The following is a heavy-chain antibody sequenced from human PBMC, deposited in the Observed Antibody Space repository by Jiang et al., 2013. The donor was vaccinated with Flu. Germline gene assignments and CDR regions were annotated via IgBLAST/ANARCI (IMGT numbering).Heavy chain of an antibody. CDR1: GFTFSSYG. J-gene: IGHJ4*02. CDR3: AKDFRDYYDSSGYYGAGY. D-gene: IGHD3-22*01. V-gene: IGHV3-30*02. Sequence: VQLVESGGGVVQPGGSLRLSCAASGFTFSSYGMHWVRQAPGKGLEWVAFIRYDGSNKYYADSVKGRFTISRDNSKNTLYLQMNSLRAEDTAVYYCAKDFRDYYDSSGYYGAGYWGQGTLVTVSS. CDR2: IRYDGSNK.